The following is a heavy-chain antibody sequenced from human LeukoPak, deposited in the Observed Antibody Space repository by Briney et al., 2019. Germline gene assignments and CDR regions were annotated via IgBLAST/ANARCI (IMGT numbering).Heavy chain of an antibody. CDR1: GFTFSSYA. CDR3: ARVSSVSSWPYFDY. D-gene: IGHD6-13*01. CDR2: ISSNGGST. J-gene: IGHJ4*02. V-gene: IGHV3-64*01. Sequence: GGSLRLSCAASGFTFSSYAMHWVRQAPGKGLEYVSAISSNGGSTYYANSVKGRFTISRDSSKNTLYLQMGSLRAEDMAVYYCARVSSVSSWPYFDYWGRGTLVTVSS.